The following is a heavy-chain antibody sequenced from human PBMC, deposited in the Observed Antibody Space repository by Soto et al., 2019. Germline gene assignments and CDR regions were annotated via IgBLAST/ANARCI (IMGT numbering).Heavy chain of an antibody. V-gene: IGHV4-34*01. J-gene: IGHJ5*02. Sequence: KSSETLSLTCAVYGGSFSGYYWSWIRLPPGKGLEWIGEINHSGSTNYNPSLKSRVTISVDTSKNQFSLRLSSVTAADTAVYYCARELRVLPTGYSSSWRSGKYNWFDPWGQGTLVTAPQ. CDR1: GGSFSGYY. CDR2: INHSGST. CDR3: ARELRVLPTGYSSSWRSGKYNWFDP. D-gene: IGHD6-13*01.